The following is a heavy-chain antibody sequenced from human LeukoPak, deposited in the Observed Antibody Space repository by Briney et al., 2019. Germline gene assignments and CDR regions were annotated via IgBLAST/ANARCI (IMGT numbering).Heavy chain of an antibody. CDR3: ASDRTMVRGVIY. J-gene: IGHJ4*02. CDR2: IIPIFGTA. Sequence: SVKVSGKASGGTFSSYASSWVRQTPGQGLEWMGRIIPIFGTANYAQNFRGRVTITTEESTSTAYMELSSLRAADTGVYSCASDRTMVRGVIYWGQGTLVTVSS. V-gene: IGHV1-69*05. CDR1: GGTFSSYA. D-gene: IGHD3-10*01.